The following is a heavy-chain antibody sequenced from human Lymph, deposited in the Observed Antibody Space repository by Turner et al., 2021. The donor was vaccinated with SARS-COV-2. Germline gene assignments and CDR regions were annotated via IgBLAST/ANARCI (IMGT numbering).Heavy chain of an antibody. D-gene: IGHD4-17*01. CDR1: GFTVSSNY. CDR2: IYSGGST. Sequence: EVQLVQSGGGLIQPGGSLRLSCAASGFTVSSNYMTWVRQAPGKGLEWVSLIYSGGSTYDADSVKGRFTISRDNSKNTLYLQMNSLRADETAVYYCARVLPYGDYFDYWGQGTLVTVSS. V-gene: IGHV3-53*01. J-gene: IGHJ4*02. CDR3: ARVLPYGDYFDY.